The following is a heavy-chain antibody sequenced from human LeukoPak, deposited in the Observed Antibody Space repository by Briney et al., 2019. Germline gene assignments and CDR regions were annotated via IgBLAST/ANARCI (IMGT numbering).Heavy chain of an antibody. D-gene: IGHD4-23*01. V-gene: IGHV4-34*01. CDR3: ARSYGGNEFGY. CDR2: INHSGST. Sequence: SETLSLTFAVYGGSFSGYYWSWIRQPPGKGLEWIGEINHSGSTNYNPSLKSRVTISVDTSKNQFSLKLSSVTAADTAVYYCARSYGGNEFGYWGQGTLVTVSS. CDR1: GGSFSGYY. J-gene: IGHJ4*02.